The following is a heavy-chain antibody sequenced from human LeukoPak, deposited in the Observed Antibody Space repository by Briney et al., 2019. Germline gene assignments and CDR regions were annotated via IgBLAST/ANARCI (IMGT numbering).Heavy chain of an antibody. CDR3: ARDGKIQLWLRGAFDI. D-gene: IGHD5-18*01. CDR1: GGPMSSYY. J-gene: IGHJ3*02. Sequence: PSETLSLTCTVSGGPMSSYYWSWIRQPAGKGLEWIGRIYTSGSTNYNPSLKSRLTMSVDTSKNQFSLKLSSVTAADTAVYYCARDGKIQLWLRGAFDIWGQGTMVTVSS. V-gene: IGHV4-4*07. CDR2: IYTSGST.